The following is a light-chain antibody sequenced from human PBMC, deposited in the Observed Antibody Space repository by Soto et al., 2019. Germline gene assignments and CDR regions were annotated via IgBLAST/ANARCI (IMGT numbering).Light chain of an antibody. Sequence: DIVMTQSPDSLAVSLGERATINCKSTQSVLSTSNNKNCLAWWQQKPGQPPKLLIYWASTRESGVPDRFSGSASGTDFTLTISSLQAEDVAVYYCQQHYNVPITFGQGTRVEIK. V-gene: IGKV4-1*01. CDR2: WAS. J-gene: IGKJ5*01. CDR3: QQHYNVPIT. CDR1: QSVLSTSNNKNC.